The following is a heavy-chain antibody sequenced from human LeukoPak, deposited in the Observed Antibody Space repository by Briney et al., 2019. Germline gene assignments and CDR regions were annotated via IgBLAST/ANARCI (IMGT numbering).Heavy chain of an antibody. Sequence: KPSETLSLTRTVSGGSISSYYWSWIRQPPGKGLEWIGYIYYSGSTNYNPSLKSRVTISVDTSKNQFSLKLSSVTAADTAVYYCARDSGYYYDSSGPMFDYWGQGTLVTVSS. J-gene: IGHJ4*02. CDR3: ARDSGYYYDSSGPMFDY. V-gene: IGHV4-59*01. CDR1: GGSISSYY. CDR2: IYYSGST. D-gene: IGHD3-22*01.